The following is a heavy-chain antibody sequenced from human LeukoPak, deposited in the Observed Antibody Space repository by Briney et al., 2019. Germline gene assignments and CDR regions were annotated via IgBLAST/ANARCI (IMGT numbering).Heavy chain of an antibody. CDR1: GFTFEDYA. Sequence: GRSLRLSCAASGFTFEDYATHWVRQASGKGLEWVSGISWNSDYIAYADPVEGRFTISRDSAKNYLYLQMISLRPEDTALYYCAKPPSSGWYRGDFDTWGQGTMVTVSS. V-gene: IGHV3-9*01. CDR3: AKPPSSGWYRGDFDT. D-gene: IGHD6-19*01. CDR2: ISWNSDYI. J-gene: IGHJ3*02.